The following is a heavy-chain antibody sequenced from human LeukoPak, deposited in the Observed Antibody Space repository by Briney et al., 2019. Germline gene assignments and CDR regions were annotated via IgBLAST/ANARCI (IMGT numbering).Heavy chain of an antibody. CDR3: ARGSSGNYVP. D-gene: IGHD3-22*01. CDR1: GYTCANYD. J-gene: IGHJ4*02. CDR2: ISTYNGNA. V-gene: IGHV1-18*01. Sequence: GASVKVSCKASGYTCANYDITWVRQAPGQGLEWMGWISTYNGNANYAQNLQDRVTMTTDTSKSTAYMELRSLRSDDSAVYYCARGSSGNYVPWGQGTLVTVSS.